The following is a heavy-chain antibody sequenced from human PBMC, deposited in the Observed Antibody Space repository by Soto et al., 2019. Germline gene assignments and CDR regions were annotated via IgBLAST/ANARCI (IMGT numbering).Heavy chain of an antibody. V-gene: IGHV3-30*18. Sequence: QVQLVESGGGVVQPGRSLRLSCAASGFTFSTYGMHWVRQAPGKGLEWVAVISYDGSNKYYADSVKGRLTISRDNSKNTLYLQMNSLRAEDTAVYYCAKGQHCRSTSSYFYYYGVDVWGQGTTVAVSS. J-gene: IGHJ6*02. CDR1: GFTFSTYG. CDR2: ISYDGSNK. CDR3: AKGQHCRSTSSYFYYYGVDV. D-gene: IGHD2-2*01.